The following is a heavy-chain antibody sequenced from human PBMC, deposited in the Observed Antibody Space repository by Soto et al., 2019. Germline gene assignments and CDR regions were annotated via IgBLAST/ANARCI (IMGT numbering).Heavy chain of an antibody. D-gene: IGHD6-13*01. Sequence: QVQLVESGGGVVQPGRSLRLSCAASGFTFSSYAMQWVRQAPGKGLEWVAVISYDGSNKYYADSVKGRFTISRDNSKNTLYLQMNSLRAEDTAVYYCARDKGGIAAPNFDYWGQGTLVTVSS. J-gene: IGHJ4*02. CDR3: ARDKGGIAAPNFDY. CDR1: GFTFSSYA. V-gene: IGHV3-30-3*01. CDR2: ISYDGSNK.